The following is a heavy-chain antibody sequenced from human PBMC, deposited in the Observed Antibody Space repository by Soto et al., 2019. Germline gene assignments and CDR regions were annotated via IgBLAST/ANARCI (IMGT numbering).Heavy chain of an antibody. D-gene: IGHD2-15*01. Sequence: EVQLLESGGGLVQPGGSLRLSCAASGFTFSSYAMSWVRQAPGKGLEWVSAISGSGGSTYYADSVKGRFTISRDNSKNTLYLQMNSLIAEDTAVYYCAKDLYRGDIVVVVAKELDYWSQGTLVTVSS. CDR3: AKDLYRGDIVVVVAKELDY. CDR1: GFTFSSYA. CDR2: ISGSGGST. V-gene: IGHV3-23*01. J-gene: IGHJ4*02.